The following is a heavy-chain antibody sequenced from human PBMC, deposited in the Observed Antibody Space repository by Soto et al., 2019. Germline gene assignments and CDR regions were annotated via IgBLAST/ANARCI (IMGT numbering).Heavy chain of an antibody. CDR1: GYIFSNYW. V-gene: IGHV5-51*01. CDR3: AYLSRLETRSAFDS. CDR2: IYPGDSDT. Sequence: XESLKVSCQCSGYIFSNYWIGWVLQMPGKGLECMGIIYPGDSDTKYSPSFQGQVTISADKSINTAYLQWRSLKASDTAIYYCAYLSRLETRSAFDSWGQGTLVTVSS. J-gene: IGHJ4*02. D-gene: IGHD1-1*01.